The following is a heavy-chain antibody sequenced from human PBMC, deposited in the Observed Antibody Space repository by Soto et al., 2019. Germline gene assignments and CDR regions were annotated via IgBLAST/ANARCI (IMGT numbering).Heavy chain of an antibody. V-gene: IGHV3-23*01. Sequence: GGSLRLSCAASGFTFSSYAISWVRQAPGKGLEWVSAISGSGGSTYYADSVKGRFTISRDNSKNTLYLQMNSLRAEDTAVYYCAKDPESGIVAWSYFDYWGQGTLVTVSS. CDR1: GFTFSSYA. D-gene: IGHD2-15*01. J-gene: IGHJ4*02. CDR2: ISGSGGST. CDR3: AKDPESGIVAWSYFDY.